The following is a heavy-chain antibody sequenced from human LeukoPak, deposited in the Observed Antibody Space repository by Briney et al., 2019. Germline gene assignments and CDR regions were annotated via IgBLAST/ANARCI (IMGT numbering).Heavy chain of an antibody. CDR3: ARTPYAQTLFDY. Sequence: SQTLSLTCTVSGGSISSGDYYWTWIRQPPGTGLEWIGYIYYSGSTNYNPSLKSRVTISVDTSKNQFSLKLSSVTAADTAVYYCARTPYAQTLFDYWGQGTLVTVSS. V-gene: IGHV4-61*08. D-gene: IGHD4-17*01. CDR1: GGSISSGDYY. J-gene: IGHJ4*02. CDR2: IYYSGST.